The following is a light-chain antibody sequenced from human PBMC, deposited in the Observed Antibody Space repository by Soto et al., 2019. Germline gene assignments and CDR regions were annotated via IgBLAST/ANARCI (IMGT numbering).Light chain of an antibody. CDR3: QVWDSSSDHRV. CDR1: DIGSQS. V-gene: IGLV3-21*04. Sequence: SYVLTQPPSVSVAPGKTARFSCGGTDIGSQSVHWYQQKPGQAPVLLIYYDRERPSGIPERFSGSNSGNTATLTISRVEAGDEADYYCQVWDSSSDHRVFGGGTKLTVL. CDR2: YDR. J-gene: IGLJ3*02.